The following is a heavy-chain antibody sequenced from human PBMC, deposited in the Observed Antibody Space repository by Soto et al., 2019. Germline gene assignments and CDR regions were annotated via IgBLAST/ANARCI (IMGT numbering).Heavy chain of an antibody. Sequence: EVQLVESGGALVQPGGSLRLSCAASGFTFSSYWMHWVRQAPGEGLVWVSRIKTDGSSTSYADSVKGRFTISRDNAKKTMYLQMNRLRDEDTAVYYCARVGVGHYEFDYWGQGTLVTVSS. CDR2: IKTDGSST. CDR1: GFTFSSYW. J-gene: IGHJ4*02. D-gene: IGHD3-16*01. CDR3: ARVGVGHYEFDY. V-gene: IGHV3-74*01.